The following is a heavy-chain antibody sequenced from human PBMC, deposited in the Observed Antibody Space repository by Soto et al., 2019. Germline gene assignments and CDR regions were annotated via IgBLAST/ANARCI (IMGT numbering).Heavy chain of an antibody. CDR1: GFTFSSYA. D-gene: IGHD3-3*01. J-gene: IGHJ4*02. CDR3: ARHKRDLRFLEWSYYFDY. CDR2: ISYDGSNK. V-gene: IGHV3-30-3*01. Sequence: QVQLVESGGGVVQPGRSLRLSCAASGFTFSSYAMHWVRQAPGKGLEWVAVISYDGSNKYYADSVKGRFSISRDNSKNTLYLQMNSLGAEDTAVYYCARHKRDLRFLEWSYYFDYWGQGTLVTVSS.